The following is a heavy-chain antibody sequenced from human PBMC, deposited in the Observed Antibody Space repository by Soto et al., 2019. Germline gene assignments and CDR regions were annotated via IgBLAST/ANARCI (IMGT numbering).Heavy chain of an antibody. J-gene: IGHJ5*02. CDR1: GASINSDY. V-gene: IGHV4-59*03. D-gene: IGHD5-12*01. Sequence: PSETLSLTCTVSGASINSDYWSWIRQSPGKGLEWIGYIYHMGGTDYNPSLKSRVTISIDKSKNQFSLNLRSVTAADTAVYFCARFTYKSGFNWFAPWGQGTQVTVSS. CDR2: IYHMGGT. CDR3: ARFTYKSGFNWFAP.